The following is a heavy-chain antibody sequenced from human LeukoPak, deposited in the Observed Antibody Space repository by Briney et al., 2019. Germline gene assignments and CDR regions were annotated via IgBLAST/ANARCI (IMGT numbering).Heavy chain of an antibody. CDR2: IYYSGST. Sequence: PSETLSPTCTVSGGSISSYYWSWIRQPPGKGLEWIGYIYYSGSTNYNPSLKSRVTISVDTSKNQFSLKLSSVTAADTAVYYCARARGRPPYAEFDYWGQGTLVTVSS. D-gene: IGHD3-10*01. CDR1: GGSISSYY. CDR3: ARARGRPPYAEFDY. V-gene: IGHV4-59*01. J-gene: IGHJ4*02.